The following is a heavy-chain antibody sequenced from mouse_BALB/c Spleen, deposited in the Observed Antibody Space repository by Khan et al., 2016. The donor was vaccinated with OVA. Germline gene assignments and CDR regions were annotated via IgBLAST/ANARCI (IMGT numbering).Heavy chain of an antibody. D-gene: IGHD2-2*01. Sequence: QVQLQQPGAELVRPGTSVKMSCKAVGYTFTNYWLGWVKQRPGHGLEWIGDIYPGPGYTKYNEKFQGKATLTADTSSSTAYMQLSSLTSEDSAIYYCVRGGYDGFAYWGQGTLVTGSA. CDR2: IYPGPGYT. J-gene: IGHJ3*01. CDR1: GYTFTNYW. V-gene: IGHV1-63*02. CDR3: VRGGYDGFAY.